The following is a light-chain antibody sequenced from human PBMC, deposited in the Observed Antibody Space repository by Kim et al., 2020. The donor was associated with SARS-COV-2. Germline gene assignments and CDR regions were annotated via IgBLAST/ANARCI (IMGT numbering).Light chain of an antibody. V-gene: IGLV3-19*01. CDR3: NSRDSSGKHPV. Sequence: SSELTQDPAVSVALGQTVRITCQGDSLRSYYASWYQQKPGQAPVLVIYGKNNRPSGIPDRFSGSSSGNTASLTITGAQAEDGADYYCNSRDSSGKHPVFG. J-gene: IGLJ2*01. CDR2: GKN. CDR1: SLRSYY.